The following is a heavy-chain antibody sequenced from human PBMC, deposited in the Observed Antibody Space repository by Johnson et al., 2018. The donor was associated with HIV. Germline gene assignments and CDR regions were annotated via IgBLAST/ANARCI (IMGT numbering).Heavy chain of an antibody. V-gene: IGHV3-15*01. CDR1: GFTFSDLW. Sequence: VQLVESGGDLVQPGGSLRLSCAASGFTFSDLWMNWVRQAPGKGLEWVGRIRSKTAGGTIEYAAPVKGRFTISRDDSKDTLYLQMNSLKIEDTAVYYCSTDHPTAPLFVMNAFDIWGQGTMVTVSS. D-gene: IGHD3-16*02. CDR2: IRSKTAGGTI. J-gene: IGHJ3*02. CDR3: STDHPTAPLFVMNAFDI.